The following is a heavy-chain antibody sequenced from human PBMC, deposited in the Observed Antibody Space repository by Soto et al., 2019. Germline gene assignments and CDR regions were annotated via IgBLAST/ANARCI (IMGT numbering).Heavy chain of an antibody. V-gene: IGHV3-23*01. CDR2: ISGSGTSA. J-gene: IGHJ3*02. CDR1: GFTFSIYA. CDR3: AKMSDGWYGAFHI. Sequence: GGSLRLSCAASGFTFSIYAMAWVRQAPGKGLKWVSTISGSGTSAYYADAVQGRFTFSRDNSKNTLYLQMNSLRAEDTAVYYCAKMSDGWYGAFHIWGQGTMVTVSS. D-gene: IGHD6-19*01.